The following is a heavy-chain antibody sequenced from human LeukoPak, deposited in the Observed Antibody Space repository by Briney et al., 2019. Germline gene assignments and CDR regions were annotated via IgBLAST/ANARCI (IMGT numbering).Heavy chain of an antibody. J-gene: IGHJ4*02. Sequence: SETLSLTCTVAGGSISSSSYYWGWIRQPPGKGLEWIGSIYYSGSTYYNPSLKSRVTISVDTSKDQFSLKLSSVTAADTAVYYCASILGYCSSTSCRYFDYWGQGTLVTVSS. V-gene: IGHV4-39*01. CDR2: IYYSGST. CDR1: GGSISSSSYY. CDR3: ASILGYCSSTSCRYFDY. D-gene: IGHD2-2*01.